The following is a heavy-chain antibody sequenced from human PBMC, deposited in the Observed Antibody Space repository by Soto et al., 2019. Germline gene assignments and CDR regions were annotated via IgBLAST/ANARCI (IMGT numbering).Heavy chain of an antibody. CDR2: ISSSSSTI. V-gene: IGHV3-48*01. CDR1: GFTFSSYS. D-gene: IGHD4-17*01. CDR3: ARDPKTTVTTEDYYYYYYMDV. J-gene: IGHJ6*03. Sequence: GGSLRLSCAASGFTFSSYSMNWVRQAPGKGLEWVSYISSSSSTIYYADSVKGRFTISRDNAKNSLYLQMNSLRAEDTALYYCARDPKTTVTTEDYYYYYYMDVWGKGTTVTVSS.